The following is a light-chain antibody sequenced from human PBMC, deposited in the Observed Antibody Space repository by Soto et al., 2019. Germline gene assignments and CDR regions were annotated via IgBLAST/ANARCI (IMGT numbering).Light chain of an antibody. CDR2: DSS. V-gene: IGKV3-11*01. J-gene: IGKJ4*01. CDR1: QTVSSF. Sequence: VLTQSPATLSLSPGERATLSCRASQTVSSFLAWYQQKLGQAPRLLIHDSSDRATGIPARFSGSGSGTDFTLTISSLEPEDVAVYYCQQRSNWPLTFGGGTRVEI. CDR3: QQRSNWPLT.